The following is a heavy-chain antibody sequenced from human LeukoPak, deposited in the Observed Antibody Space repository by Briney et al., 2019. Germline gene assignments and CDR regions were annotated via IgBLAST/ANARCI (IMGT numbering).Heavy chain of an antibody. Sequence: PGRSLRLSCAASGFTFSSYGMHWVRQAPGKGLEWVAVIWYDGSSKYYADSVKGRFTISRDNSKNTLYLQMNSLRAEDTAVYYCARVGYYYDSSGYFDYWGQGTLVTVSS. CDR1: GFTFSSYG. CDR3: ARVGYYYDSSGYFDY. V-gene: IGHV3-33*01. J-gene: IGHJ4*02. CDR2: IWYDGSSK. D-gene: IGHD3-22*01.